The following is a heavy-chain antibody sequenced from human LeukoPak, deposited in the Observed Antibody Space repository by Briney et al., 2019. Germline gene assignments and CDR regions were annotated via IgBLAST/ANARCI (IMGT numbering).Heavy chain of an antibody. CDR3: ARNRASLDF. J-gene: IGHJ4*02. Sequence: PGGSLRLSCAASGFTFSSYSMSWVRQAPGKGLQWVASINLDGSAKYYVDSVKGQFTISRDSAKNSLFLQMNSLRADDTAVYYCARNRASLDFWGQGTLVTVSS. V-gene: IGHV3-7*05. D-gene: IGHD3-16*02. CDR1: GFTFSSYS. CDR2: INLDGSAK.